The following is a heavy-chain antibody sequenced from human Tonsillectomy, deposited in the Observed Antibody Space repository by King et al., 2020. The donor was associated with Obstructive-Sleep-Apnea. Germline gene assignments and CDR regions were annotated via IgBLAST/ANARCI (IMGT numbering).Heavy chain of an antibody. D-gene: IGHD3-22*01. Sequence: GQLVQSGAEVKKPGASVKVSCKVSGYTLTELSMHWVRQAPGKGLEWMGGFDPEDGDTIYAQKFQGRVTMPEDTSTDTAYMELSSLRSADTAVYYCATGGPSGHNYYDSRDAWAFDIWGQGTMVTVSS. J-gene: IGHJ3*02. CDR2: FDPEDGDT. CDR3: ATGGPSGHNYYDSRDAWAFDI. V-gene: IGHV1-24*01. CDR1: GYTLTELS.